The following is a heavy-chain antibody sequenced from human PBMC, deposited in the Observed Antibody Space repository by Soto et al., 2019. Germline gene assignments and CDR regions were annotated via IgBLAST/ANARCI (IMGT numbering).Heavy chain of an antibody. V-gene: IGHV4-39*01. CDR2: IYYSGST. CDR1: GGSISSRGYY. J-gene: IGHJ5*02. Sequence: QLQLQESGPGLVKPWETLSLTCTVSGGSISSRGYYWGWIRQPPGKGLGWIGTIYYSGSTYYNPSLKSRVTISVDTSKNQFSLKLSSVTAADTAVYYCATSNWFDPWGQGTLVTVSS. CDR3: ATSNWFDP.